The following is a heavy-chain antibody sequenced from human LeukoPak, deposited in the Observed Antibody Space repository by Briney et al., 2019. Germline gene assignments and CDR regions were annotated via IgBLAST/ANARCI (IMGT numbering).Heavy chain of an antibody. CDR2: ISYDGSNK. Sequence: GRSLRLSCAASGFTFSSYGMHWVRQAPGKGLEWVAVISYDGSNKYYADSVKGRFTISRDNSKNTLYLQMNSLRAEDTAVYYCARDLGGDDSSTPWGQGTLVTVSS. D-gene: IGHD3-22*01. V-gene: IGHV3-30*03. J-gene: IGHJ5*02. CDR3: ARDLGGDDSSTP. CDR1: GFTFSSYG.